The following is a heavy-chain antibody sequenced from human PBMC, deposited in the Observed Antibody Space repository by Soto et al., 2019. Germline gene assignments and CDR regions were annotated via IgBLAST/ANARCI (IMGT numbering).Heavy chain of an antibody. D-gene: IGHD4-4*01. CDR2: IYYSGST. J-gene: IGHJ6*02. CDR3: ARLYSNYGYFDGMEV. CDR1: GGSISSGDYY. V-gene: IGHV4-30-4*01. Sequence: QVQLQESGPGLVKPSQTLSLTCTVSGGSISSGDYYWSWIRQPPGKGLEWIGYIYYSGSTYYNPSLKIRVTISVDTSKNQFSLKLSSVTAADTAVYYCARLYSNYGYFDGMEVWGQGTTVTVSS.